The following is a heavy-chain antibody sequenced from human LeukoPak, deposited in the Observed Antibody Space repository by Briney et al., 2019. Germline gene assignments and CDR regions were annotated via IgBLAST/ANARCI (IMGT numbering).Heavy chain of an antibody. V-gene: IGHV1-2*02. CDR3: ARDLTPSNVPPCNCFDP. J-gene: IGHJ5*02. CDR1: GYTFTGYY. Sequence: ASVKVSCKASGYTFTGYYMHWVRQAPGQGLEWMGWINPNSGGTNYAQKFQGRVTMTRDTSISTAYMELSRLRSDDTAVYYCARDLTPSNVPPCNCFDPWGQGTLVTVSS. CDR2: INPNSGGT. D-gene: IGHD2-2*01.